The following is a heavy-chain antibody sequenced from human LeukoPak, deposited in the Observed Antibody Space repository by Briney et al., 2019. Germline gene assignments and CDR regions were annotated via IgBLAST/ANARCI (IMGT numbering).Heavy chain of an antibody. Sequence: GGSLRLSCAASGFTFDDYAMHWVRQAPGKGLEWVSGISWNSGSIGYADSVKGRFTISRDNAKNSLYLQMNSLRAEDMALYYCAKGYDYYDSSGYDYWGQGTLVTVSS. CDR2: ISWNSGSI. CDR3: AKGYDYYDSSGYDY. V-gene: IGHV3-9*03. J-gene: IGHJ4*02. CDR1: GFTFDDYA. D-gene: IGHD3-22*01.